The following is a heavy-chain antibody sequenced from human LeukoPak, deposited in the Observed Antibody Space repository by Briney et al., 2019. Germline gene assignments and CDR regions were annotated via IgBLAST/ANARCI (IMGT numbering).Heavy chain of an antibody. J-gene: IGHJ4*02. CDR1: GGSINSTSFY. V-gene: IGHV4-39*01. CDR3: ARHGSGWYFDY. Sequence: PSETLSLTCTVSGGSINSTSFYWGWIRQPPGKGLEWIGSIYDSGSDYYNPSLKSRVTISVDTSKNQFSLKLSSVTAANTAVYYCARHGSGWYFDYWGQGTLVTVSS. CDR2: IYDSGSD. D-gene: IGHD6-19*01.